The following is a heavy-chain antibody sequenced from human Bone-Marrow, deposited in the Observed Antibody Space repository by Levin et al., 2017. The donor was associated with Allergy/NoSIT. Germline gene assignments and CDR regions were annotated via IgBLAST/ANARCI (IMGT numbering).Heavy chain of an antibody. CDR2: INRGGSST. J-gene: IGHJ4*02. CDR3: ARDPFAYNFGSGSYSDY. Sequence: GESLKISCAASGFAFSNYWMHWVRQAPGKGLVWVSRINRGGSSTTYADSVKGRFTISRDNAKNTLYLQMNSLRAEDTAVYYCARDPFAYNFGSGSYSDYWGQGTLVSVSS. D-gene: IGHD3-10*01. V-gene: IGHV3-74*01. CDR1: GFAFSNYW.